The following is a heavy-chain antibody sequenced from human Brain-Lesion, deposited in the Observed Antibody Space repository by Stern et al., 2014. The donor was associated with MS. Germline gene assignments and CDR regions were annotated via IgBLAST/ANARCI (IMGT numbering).Heavy chain of an antibody. CDR3: ARHQLGYGYAYLRY. J-gene: IGHJ4*02. CDR1: GDSPSSSTFY. CDR2: VYYSGNT. V-gene: IGHV4-39*01. D-gene: IGHD5-18*01. Sequence: VQLVESGPGLVKPSDTLSLTCSVSGDSPSSSTFYWGWIRQPPGKGPEWLGSVYYSGNTYYHPALKSRVPISVDTSKNQFSLRLTSVTAEDTAVYYCARHQLGYGYAYLRYWGQGTLVTVSS.